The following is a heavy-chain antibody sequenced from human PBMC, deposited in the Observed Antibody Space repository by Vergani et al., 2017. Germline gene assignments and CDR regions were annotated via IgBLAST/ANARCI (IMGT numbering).Heavy chain of an antibody. V-gene: IGHV3-21*01. CDR3: ARDRKDYYDSSGSV. Sequence: VQLVESGGGVVQPGRSLRLSCAASGFTFSSYSMNWVRQAPGKGLEWVSSISSSSSYIYYADSVKGRFTISRDNAKNSLYLQMNSLRAEDTAVYYCARDRKDYYDSSGSVWGQGTLVTVSS. D-gene: IGHD3-22*01. J-gene: IGHJ4*02. CDR2: ISSSSSYI. CDR1: GFTFSSYS.